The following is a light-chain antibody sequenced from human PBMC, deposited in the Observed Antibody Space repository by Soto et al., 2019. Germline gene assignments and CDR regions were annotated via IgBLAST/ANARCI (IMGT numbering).Light chain of an antibody. CDR2: SND. J-gene: IGLJ3*02. V-gene: IGLV1-44*01. CDR3: SVWDDSLNGQV. Sequence: QSVLTQPPSVSGTPGQRVTISCSGSSSNIGSNTENWYQQLPGTAPKLLIYSNDHRPSGVPGRFSDSKSGTSGSLAISGIQSEDEDVYSCSVWDDSLNGQVFGGGTQLTVL. CDR1: SSNIGSNT.